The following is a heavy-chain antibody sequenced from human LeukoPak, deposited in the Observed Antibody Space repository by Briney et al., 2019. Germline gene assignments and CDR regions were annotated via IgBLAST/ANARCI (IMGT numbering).Heavy chain of an antibody. D-gene: IGHD6-13*01. V-gene: IGHV3-66*01. CDR1: GFTVSTNY. CDR2: IYSGGTT. J-gene: IGHJ4*02. Sequence: GGSLRLSCAASGFTVSTNYMSWVRQAPGKGLEWVSVIYSGGTTYYADSVKGRFTTSRDNSKNTLYLQMNSLRAEDTAVYYCARDRGGSRSDCWGQGTLVTVSS. CDR3: ARDRGGSRSDC.